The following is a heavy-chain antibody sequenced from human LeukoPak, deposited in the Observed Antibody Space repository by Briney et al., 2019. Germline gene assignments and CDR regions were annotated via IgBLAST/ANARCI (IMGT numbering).Heavy chain of an antibody. D-gene: IGHD1-7*01. V-gene: IGHV3-30*18. CDR1: GFTFSSYG. CDR2: ISYDGSNK. J-gene: IGHJ4*02. CDR3: ANWNYGYYFDY. Sequence: PGGSLRLSCAASGFTFSSYGMHWGRQAPGKGLEWVAVISYDGSNKYYADSVKGRFTISRDNSKNTLYLQMNSLRAEDTAVYYCANWNYGYYFDYWGQGTLVTVSS.